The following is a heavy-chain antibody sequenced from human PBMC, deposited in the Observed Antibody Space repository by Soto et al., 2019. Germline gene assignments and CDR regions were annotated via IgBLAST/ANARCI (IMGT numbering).Heavy chain of an antibody. Sequence: QVQLMQSGTEVKKPGASVKVSCKASGYTFTSYYMNWVRQAPGQGLELMVIINPSGGSTTYAQKFQGRVIMTRDTSTSTVDMELSSLRSEDTAVYYCARQIVVLPTAGHALDYWCQGTLVTVPS. V-gene: IGHV1-46*01. J-gene: IGHJ4*02. CDR3: ARQIVVLPTAGHALDY. CDR1: GYTFTSYY. CDR2: INPSGGST. D-gene: IGHD2-2*01.